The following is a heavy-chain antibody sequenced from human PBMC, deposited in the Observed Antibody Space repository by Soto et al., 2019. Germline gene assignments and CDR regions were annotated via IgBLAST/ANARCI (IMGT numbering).Heavy chain of an antibody. CDR3: ARVGPYCITTSCYPTMDV. CDR1: GGSISDDGYY. V-gene: IGHV4-31*03. Sequence: QVQLQESGPGLVKPSQTLSLTCTVSGGSISDDGYYWSWIRQLPGKGLEWIGYIYYSGSTDYNPSLKSRVDISVDTSENRFSLNLHSVTAADTAVYYCARVGPYCITTSCYPTMDVWGQGTTVTVSS. CDR2: IYYSGST. D-gene: IGHD2-2*01. J-gene: IGHJ6*02.